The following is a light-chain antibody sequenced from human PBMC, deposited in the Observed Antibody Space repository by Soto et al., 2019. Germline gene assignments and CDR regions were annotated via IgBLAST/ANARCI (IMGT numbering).Light chain of an antibody. CDR2: DVN. Sequence: QSVLTQPASVSGSPGQSITISCTRTSSDVGGYNYVSWYQQLPGKAPKLMIYDVNNRPSGVSNRFSGSKSGNTASLTISGLQAEDEADYYCSSYTGSSTFVFGTGTKVTV. J-gene: IGLJ1*01. CDR1: SSDVGGYNY. V-gene: IGLV2-14*01. CDR3: SSYTGSSTFV.